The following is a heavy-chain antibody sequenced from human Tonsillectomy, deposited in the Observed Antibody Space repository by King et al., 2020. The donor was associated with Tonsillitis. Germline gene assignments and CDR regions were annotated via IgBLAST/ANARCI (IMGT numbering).Heavy chain of an antibody. CDR3: AREVGGDLCIDY. J-gene: IGHJ4*02. V-gene: IGHV4-30-4*07. D-gene: IGHD3-10*01. CDR2: IYHSGST. CDR1: GVSISSGGYS. Sequence: QLQESGPGLVKPSQSLSLTCAVSGVSISSGGYSWSWIRQPPGKGPEWIGYIYHSGSTYFNPSLRSRVSMSVDTSKNQFSMNLSSVTAADTAVYYCAREVGGDLCIDYGGQGTLVTVSS.